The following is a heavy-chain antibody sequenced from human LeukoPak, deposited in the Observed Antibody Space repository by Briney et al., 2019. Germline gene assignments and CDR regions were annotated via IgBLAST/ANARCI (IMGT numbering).Heavy chain of an antibody. Sequence: GGSVRLSCAASGFTFSSYGMSWVRQAPGKGLEWVSSISGSGGTTYYADSVKGRFTISRDNSKNTLYLQMNSLRADDTAVYSCAKDPPTVMANAFHIWGQGTIVTVS. CDR3: AKDPPTVMANAFHI. D-gene: IGHD5-18*01. J-gene: IGHJ3*02. V-gene: IGHV3-23*01. CDR2: ISGSGGTT. CDR1: GFTFSSYG.